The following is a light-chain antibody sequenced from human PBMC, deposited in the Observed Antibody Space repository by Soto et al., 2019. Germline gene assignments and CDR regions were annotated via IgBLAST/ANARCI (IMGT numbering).Light chain of an antibody. CDR3: HQYCSYTPYT. V-gene: IGKV3-20*01. Sequence: EVVLTQSPGTLSLSPGESATLSCRASQSVTNNYFAWYQQKHGQAPRLLLFGSSDRATGIADRFSGSGSGTDFTITISSMEPEDFAVYYCHQYCSYTPYTFGQGTKLEIK. CDR2: GSS. CDR1: QSVTNNY. J-gene: IGKJ2*01.